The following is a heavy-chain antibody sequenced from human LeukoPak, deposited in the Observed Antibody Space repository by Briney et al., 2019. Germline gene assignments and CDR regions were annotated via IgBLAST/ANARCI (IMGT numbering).Heavy chain of an antibody. Sequence: PGGSLRLSCAASGFTFSSYAMSWVRQAPGKGLEWVSYISSSSTIYYADSVKGRFTISRDNSKNTLYLQMNSLRAEDTAVYYCARPSGPWGQGTLVTVSS. V-gene: IGHV3-48*01. J-gene: IGHJ5*02. CDR1: GFTFSSYA. D-gene: IGHD1-26*01. CDR3: ARPSGP. CDR2: ISSSSTI.